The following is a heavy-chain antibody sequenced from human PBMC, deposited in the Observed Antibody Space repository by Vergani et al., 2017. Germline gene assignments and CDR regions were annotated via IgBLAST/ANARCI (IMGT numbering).Heavy chain of an antibody. CDR3: ARSNYEFGYMDV. Sequence: QVQLQESGPGLVKPSETLSLTCTVSVGSICTYYWSWVRQPPGKGLEWFGYISYSGSTNYNPSLKSRVTISVDTSKNQFSLKLSSVTAADTAGYYCARSNYEFGYMDVGGKGTTVTVSS. V-gene: IGHV4-59*12. J-gene: IGHJ6*03. CDR2: ISYSGST. D-gene: IGHD3-3*01. CDR1: VGSICTYY.